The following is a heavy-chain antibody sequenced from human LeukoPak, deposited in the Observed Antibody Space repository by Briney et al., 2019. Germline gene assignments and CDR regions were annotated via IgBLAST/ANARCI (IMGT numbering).Heavy chain of an antibody. Sequence: GRSLRLSCAASGFTFSSYGMHWVRQAPGKGLEWVAFIRYDGSNKYYADSVKGRFTISRDNSKNTLYLQMNSLRADDTALYYCAKQRPGTPSGLDYWGQGTLVTVSS. D-gene: IGHD3-10*01. CDR3: AKQRPGTPSGLDY. V-gene: IGHV3-30*02. CDR1: GFTFSSYG. CDR2: IRYDGSNK. J-gene: IGHJ4*02.